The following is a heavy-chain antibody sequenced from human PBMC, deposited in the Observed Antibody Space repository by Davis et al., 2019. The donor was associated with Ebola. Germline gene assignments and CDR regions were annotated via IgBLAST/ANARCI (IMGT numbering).Heavy chain of an antibody. CDR2: ISAYNGNT. V-gene: IGHV1-18*04. D-gene: IGHD4-11*01. CDR3: AIECSTVTTVWFDP. CDR1: GYTFTGYG. Sequence: ASVKVSCKASGYTFTGYGISWVRQAPGQGLEWMGWISAYNGNTNYAQKLQGRVTMTTDTSTSTAYMELRSLRSDDTAVYYCAIECSTVTTVWFDPWGQGTLVTVSS. J-gene: IGHJ5*02.